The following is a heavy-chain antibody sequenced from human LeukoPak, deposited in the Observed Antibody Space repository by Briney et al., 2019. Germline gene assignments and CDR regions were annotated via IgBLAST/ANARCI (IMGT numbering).Heavy chain of an antibody. CDR3: ARDLAQLGLDY. Sequence: SETLSLTCAVYGGSFSGYYWSWIRQPPGKGLEWIGEINHSGSTNYNPSLKSRVTISVDTSKNQFSLKLSSVTAADTAVYYCARDLAQLGLDYWGQGTLVTVSS. CDR2: INHSGST. CDR1: GGSFSGYY. V-gene: IGHV4-34*01. J-gene: IGHJ4*02. D-gene: IGHD6-6*01.